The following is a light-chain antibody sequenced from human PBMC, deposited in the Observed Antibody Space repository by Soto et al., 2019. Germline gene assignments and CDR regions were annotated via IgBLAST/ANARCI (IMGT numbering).Light chain of an antibody. J-gene: IGLJ2*01. CDR1: SSDVGTYYL. CDR2: EGS. CDR3: CSCAGDSTDVV. V-gene: IGLV2-23*01. Sequence: QSALTQPASVSGSPGQSITISCTGTSSDVGTYYLVSWYQQHPGKAPKLMIYEGSKRPSGVSNRFSGSKAGNTASLTSSGRQAEDEADYYCCSCAGDSTDVVVGGGTKLTVL.